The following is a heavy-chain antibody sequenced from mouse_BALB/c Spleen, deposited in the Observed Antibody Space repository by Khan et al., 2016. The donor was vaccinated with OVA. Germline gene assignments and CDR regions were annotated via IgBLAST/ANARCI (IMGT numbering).Heavy chain of an antibody. V-gene: IGHV3-8*02. D-gene: IGHD1-1*01. CDR2: ITYSGNI. CDR1: GDSITSGF. Sequence: EVQLVESGPSLVKPSQTLSLSCSVTGDSITSGFWTWIRKFPGNKFEYLGYITYSGNIYYNPSLKSRISITRDTSKSQYHLQLNSVTTEDTATYYCARSYGSWAMDYWGQGTSVTVSA. J-gene: IGHJ4*01. CDR3: ARSYGSWAMDY.